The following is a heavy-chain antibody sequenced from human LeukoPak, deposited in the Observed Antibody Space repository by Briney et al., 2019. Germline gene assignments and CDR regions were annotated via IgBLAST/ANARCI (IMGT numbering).Heavy chain of an antibody. CDR3: ITRSKDDSSGYYST. D-gene: IGHD3-22*01. CDR2: IRSKPNSYAT. J-gene: IGHJ5*02. Sequence: GGSLKLSCATSGFTFSGSAMHWVRQASGEGLEWVGRIRSKPNSYATAYAASVKGRFTISRDDSKNTAYLQMNSLKTEDTAVYYCITRSKDDSSGYYSTWGQGTLVTVSS. V-gene: IGHV3-73*01. CDR1: GFTFSGSA.